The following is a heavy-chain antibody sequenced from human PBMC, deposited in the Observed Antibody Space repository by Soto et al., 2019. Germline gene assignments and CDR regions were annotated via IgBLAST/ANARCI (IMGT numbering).Heavy chain of an antibody. J-gene: IGHJ4*02. Sequence: ASVKVSCKASGYTFTGYFIHCVRQAPGQGLEWMGGINPNSGGTNYAQKFQGRVTMTRDTSISTAYMELNRLRSDDTAVYYCARDLTIGENYWGQGTLVTVSS. D-gene: IGHD3-9*01. CDR3: ARDLTIGENY. CDR2: INPNSGGT. CDR1: GYTFTGYF. V-gene: IGHV1-2*02.